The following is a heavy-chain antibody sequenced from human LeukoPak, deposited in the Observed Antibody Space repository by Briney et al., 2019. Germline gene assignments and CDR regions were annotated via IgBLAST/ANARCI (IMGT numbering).Heavy chain of an antibody. CDR3: ARELDYDILTGYYLGHDAFDI. J-gene: IGHJ3*02. CDR2: ISTSSSYI. CDR1: GFKFSTYS. V-gene: IGHV3-21*01. D-gene: IGHD3-9*01. Sequence: GGSLRLSCAASGFKFSTYSMNWVRQAPGKGLEWVSSISTSSSYIYYADSVKGRFTISRDNSQNTLYLQKNSLRAEDTAVYYCARELDYDILTGYYLGHDAFDIWGQGTMVTVSS.